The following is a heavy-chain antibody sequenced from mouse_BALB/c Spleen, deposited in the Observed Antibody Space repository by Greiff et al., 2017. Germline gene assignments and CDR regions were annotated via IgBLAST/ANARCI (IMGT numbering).Heavy chain of an antibody. J-gene: IGHJ2*01. CDR1: GFTFSSYG. CDR3: ARQKQTQRSSYFDY. D-gene: IGHD1-1*01. Sequence: EVQLVESGGDLVKPGGSLKLSCAASGFTFSSYGMSWVRQTPDKRLEWVATISSGGSYTYYPDSVKGRFTISRDNAKNTLYLQMSSLKSEDTAMYYCARQKQTQRSSYFDYWGQGTTLTVSS. V-gene: IGHV5-6*01. CDR2: ISSGGSYT.